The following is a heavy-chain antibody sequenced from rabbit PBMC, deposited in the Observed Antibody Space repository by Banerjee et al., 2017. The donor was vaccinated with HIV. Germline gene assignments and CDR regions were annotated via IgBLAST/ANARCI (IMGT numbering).Heavy chain of an antibody. CDR2: IYAGSTGST. Sequence: QSLEESGGDLVKPGASLTLTCTASGFSFSSTYWIYWVRQAPGKGLEWIAYIYAGSTGSTDYANWAKGRFTISKTSSTTVFLQMTSLTAADTATYFCAREDFSYDDYGDYDLWGQGTLVTVS. J-gene: IGHJ4*01. D-gene: IGHD2-1*01. V-gene: IGHV1S40*01. CDR3: AREDFSYDDYGDYDL. CDR1: GFSFSSTYW.